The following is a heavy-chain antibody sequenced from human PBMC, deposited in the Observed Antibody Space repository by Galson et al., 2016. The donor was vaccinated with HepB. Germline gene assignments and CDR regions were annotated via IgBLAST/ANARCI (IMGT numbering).Heavy chain of an antibody. CDR3: ARDAFCGGDCFSRYFDL. D-gene: IGHD2-21*01. J-gene: IGHJ2*01. Sequence: SLRLSCAASGFTFSSYSMNWVRQAPGKGLEWVSSISSSSSYIYYADSVKGRFTISRDNAKNSLYLQMKSLRAEDTAVYYCARDAFCGGDCFSRYFDLWGRGTLVTVSS. CDR1: GFTFSSYS. CDR2: ISSSSSYI. V-gene: IGHV3-21*01.